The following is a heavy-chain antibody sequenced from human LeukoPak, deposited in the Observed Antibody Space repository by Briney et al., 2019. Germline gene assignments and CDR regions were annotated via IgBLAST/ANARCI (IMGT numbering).Heavy chain of an antibody. CDR3: ARDGLMVPVTVDWFDP. V-gene: IGHV1-18*01. J-gene: IGHJ5*02. CDR1: GYTFTSYG. D-gene: IGHD2-8*01. Sequence: AASVKVSCKASGYTFTSYGISWVRQAPGQGLEWMGWISAYNGNTNYAQKLQGRVTMTTDTSTSTAYMELRSLRSDDTAVYYCARDGLMVPVTVDWFDPWGQGTLVTVSS. CDR2: ISAYNGNT.